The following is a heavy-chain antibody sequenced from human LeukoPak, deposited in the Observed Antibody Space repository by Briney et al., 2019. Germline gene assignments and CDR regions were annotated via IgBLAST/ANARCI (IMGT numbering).Heavy chain of an antibody. CDR2: ITASGGGA. V-gene: IGHV3-23*01. D-gene: IGHD6-13*01. CDR1: GFTFSSSA. Sequence: GGSLRLSCAASGFTFSSSAMSWVRQAPGKGLEWVSSITASGGGAYYADSVKGRFTIARDNSKNTLYLQMNSLRAEDTAIYYCVKQYSSSYFDYWGQGTLVTVSS. J-gene: IGHJ4*02. CDR3: VKQYSSSYFDY.